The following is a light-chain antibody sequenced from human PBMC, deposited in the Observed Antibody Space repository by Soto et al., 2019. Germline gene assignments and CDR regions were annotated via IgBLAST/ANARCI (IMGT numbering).Light chain of an antibody. CDR2: GAS. CDR3: QQYGSSPWT. Sequence: EIVLTQSPGPLTLSPRERATLSCRASQSVSSTYLAWYQQKPGQAPRLLIYGASGRATGIPDRFSGSGSGTDFTLTISRLEPEDFAVYYCQQYGSSPWTFGQGTNVDIK. V-gene: IGKV3-20*01. CDR1: QSVSSTY. J-gene: IGKJ1*01.